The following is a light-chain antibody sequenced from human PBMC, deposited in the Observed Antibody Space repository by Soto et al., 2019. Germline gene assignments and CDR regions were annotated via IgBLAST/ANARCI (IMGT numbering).Light chain of an antibody. CDR2: AAS. CDR1: QSISTY. Sequence: DIQMTQSPSSLSASVGDRVTITCRASQSISTYLNWYQQKAGKAPKVMIHAASSLQSGVPSRFSGSGSVTDFTLTISSLQPEAFGTYYCQQSYSTPFTFAPGTKVDI. J-gene: IGKJ3*01. V-gene: IGKV1-39*01. CDR3: QQSYSTPFT.